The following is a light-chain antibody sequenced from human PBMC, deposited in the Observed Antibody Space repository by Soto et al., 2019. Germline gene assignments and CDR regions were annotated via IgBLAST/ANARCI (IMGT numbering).Light chain of an antibody. CDR3: QQYCPSLT. V-gene: IGKV3-20*01. CDR2: GSF. J-gene: IGKJ4*01. Sequence: EIVLTQSPGTLSLSPGERAALSCRASQSLSSDFLAWYQQKPGQAPRLLMFGSFKRATGIPDRFSGSWSGTDFTLTISRLEPEDFAVYYCQQYCPSLTFGGGTKVEIK. CDR1: QSLSSDF.